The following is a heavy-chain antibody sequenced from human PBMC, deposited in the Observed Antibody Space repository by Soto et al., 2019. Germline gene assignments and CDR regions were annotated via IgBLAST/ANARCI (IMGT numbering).Heavy chain of an antibody. J-gene: IGHJ4*02. CDR3: ARHRYGSGNYYNEDH. D-gene: IGHD3-10*01. CDR2: IDPSDSYI. Sequence: GESLKISCKASGYSFTSYWISWVRQMPGKGLEWMGRIDPSDSYINYSPSFQGHVTISADKPISTAYLQWSSLKASDTAMYYCARHRYGSGNYYNEDHWGQGTLVTVSS. V-gene: IGHV5-10-1*01. CDR1: GYSFTSYW.